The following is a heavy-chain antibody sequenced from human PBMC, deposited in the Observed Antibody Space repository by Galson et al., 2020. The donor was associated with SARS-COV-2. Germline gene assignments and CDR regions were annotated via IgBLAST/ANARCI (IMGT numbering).Heavy chain of an antibody. CDR2: IYYSGST. CDR3: ARVDCSGGSCYYYAFDI. V-gene: IGHV4-59*13. Sequence: SETLSLSCTVSSGSISSYYWSWIRQPPGKGLEWIGYIYYSGSTNYNPSLKSRVTISVDTSKNQFSLKLSSVTAADTAVYYCARVDCSGGSCYYYAFDIWGQGTMVTVSS. D-gene: IGHD2-15*01. J-gene: IGHJ3*02. CDR1: SGSISSYY.